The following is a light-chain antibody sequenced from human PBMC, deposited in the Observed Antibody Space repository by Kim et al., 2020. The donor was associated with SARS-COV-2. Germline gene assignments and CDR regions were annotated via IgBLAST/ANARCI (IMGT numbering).Light chain of an antibody. V-gene: IGLV3-1*01. Sequence: SYELTQPPSVSVSPGQTASITCSGDELGDKYVFWYQQKPGQSPVLVIHQDIKRPSGIPERFSASNFGNTATLTISGTQATDEADYYCQAWDSGTAVVFGEGTQLTVL. CDR1: ELGDKY. J-gene: IGLJ2*01. CDR2: QDI. CDR3: QAWDSGTAVV.